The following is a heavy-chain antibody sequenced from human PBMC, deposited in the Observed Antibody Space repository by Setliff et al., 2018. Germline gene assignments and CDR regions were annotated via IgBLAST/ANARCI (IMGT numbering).Heavy chain of an antibody. CDR1: GFTFTAYT. CDR2: APISGAT. CDR3: TRGARDFDT. Sequence: PGGSLRLSCAASGFTFTAYTMGWIRQAPGKGLEWFSTAPISGATFYTDSVKGRFTISRDSSKNTVYLQLNSLRREDTAIYFCTRGARDFDTCGRGTLVTVSS. J-gene: IGHJ4*02. D-gene: IGHD3-10*01. V-gene: IGHV3-23*01.